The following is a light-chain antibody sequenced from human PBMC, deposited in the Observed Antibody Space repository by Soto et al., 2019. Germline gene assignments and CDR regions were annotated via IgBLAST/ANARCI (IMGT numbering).Light chain of an antibody. Sequence: ILVTRFSATPSPSPGERVTLSFRASQFVSSRLAWYQQRPGQVPRLLIYDTSTRALGISARFSGSGSGTEFTLTISSLQPDDFATYYCQQYTNYPWTFGQGTKVDIK. CDR1: QFVSSR. CDR2: DTS. J-gene: IGKJ1*01. V-gene: IGKV3-15*01. CDR3: QQYTNYPWT.